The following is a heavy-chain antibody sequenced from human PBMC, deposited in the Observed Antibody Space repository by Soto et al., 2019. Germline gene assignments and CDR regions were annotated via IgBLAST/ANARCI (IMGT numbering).Heavy chain of an antibody. CDR1: GDSVSSNSAA. J-gene: IGHJ6*02. CDR2: TCYRSKWYN. D-gene: IGHD3-9*01. V-gene: IGHV6-1*01. Sequence: SQTLSLTCAISGDSVSSNSAAWNWIRQSPSRGLEWLGRTCYRSKWYNDYAVSVKSRITINPDTSKNQFSLQLNSVTPGDAAVYYCARELDILTGYYTPNYYYYGMDVWGQGTTVTVSS. CDR3: ARELDILTGYYTPNYYYYGMDV.